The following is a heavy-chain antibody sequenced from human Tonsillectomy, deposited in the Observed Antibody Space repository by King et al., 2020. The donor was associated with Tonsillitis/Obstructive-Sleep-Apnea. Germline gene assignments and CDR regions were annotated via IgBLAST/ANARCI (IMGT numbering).Heavy chain of an antibody. CDR3: ARGLGYWSGGSCSDPDY. V-gene: IGHV3-20*04. CDR1: GFTFDDYG. D-gene: IGHD2-15*01. Sequence: VQLVESGGGVVRPGGSLRLSCAASGFTFDDYGMSWVRQAPGKGLEWVSGINWNGGSTGYADSVKGRFTISRDNAKNSLYLQMNSLRAEDTALYYCARGLGYWSGGSCSDPDYWGQGTLVTVSS. J-gene: IGHJ4*02. CDR2: INWNGGST.